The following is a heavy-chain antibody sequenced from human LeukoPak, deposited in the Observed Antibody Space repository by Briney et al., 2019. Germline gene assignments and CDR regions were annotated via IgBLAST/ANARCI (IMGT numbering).Heavy chain of an antibody. V-gene: IGHV3-7*01. CDR1: GFTFSSYW. CDR3: ARDEYRSRWLHP. Sequence: GGSLRLSCAASGFTFSSYWMSWVRRAPGKELEGVANIKGDGSEKWYADSVKGRFTISRDNAQNSVHLQMNSLRAEDTAVYHCARDEYRSRWLHPWGQGTLVTVTS. J-gene: IGHJ5*02. CDR2: IKGDGSEK. D-gene: IGHD5-24*01.